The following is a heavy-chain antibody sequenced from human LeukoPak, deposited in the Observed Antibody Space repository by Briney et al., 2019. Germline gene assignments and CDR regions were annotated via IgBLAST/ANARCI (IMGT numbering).Heavy chain of an antibody. CDR2: ISSSSSYI. CDR3: AKGPRAYSSSPAYYFDY. Sequence: GGSLRLSCAASGFTFSSYSMNWVRQAPGKGLEWVSSISSSSSYIYYADSVKGRFPISRDNAKNSLYLQMNSLRAEDTAVYYCAKGPRAYSSSPAYYFDYWGQGTLVTVSS. J-gene: IGHJ4*02. V-gene: IGHV3-21*01. D-gene: IGHD6-6*01. CDR1: GFTFSSYS.